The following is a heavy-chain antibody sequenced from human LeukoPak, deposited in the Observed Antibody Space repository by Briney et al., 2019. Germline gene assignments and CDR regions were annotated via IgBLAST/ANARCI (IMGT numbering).Heavy chain of an antibody. Sequence: KPSETLSLTCTVSGGSISSYYWSWIRQPPGKGLEWIGSIYYSGSTYYNPSLKSRVTISVDTSKNQFSLKLSSVTAADTAVYYCARDAYSSGWYEEFNWFDPWGQGTLVTVSS. CDR1: GGSISSYY. CDR2: IYYSGST. CDR3: ARDAYSSGWYEEFNWFDP. V-gene: IGHV4-59*05. J-gene: IGHJ5*02. D-gene: IGHD6-19*01.